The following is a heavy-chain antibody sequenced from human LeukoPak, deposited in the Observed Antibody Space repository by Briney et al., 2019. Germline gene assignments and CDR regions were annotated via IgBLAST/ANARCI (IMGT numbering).Heavy chain of an antibody. D-gene: IGHD3-10*01. Sequence: EASVKVSCKASGYTFTSYDINWVRQATGQGLEWMGWMNPNSGNTGYAQKFQGRVTMTRNTSISTAYMELSSLRSEDTAVYYCARSVGWIGEFRPWGQGTLVTVSS. CDR1: GYTFTSYD. CDR3: ARSVGWIGEFRP. CDR2: MNPNSGNT. V-gene: IGHV1-8*01. J-gene: IGHJ5*02.